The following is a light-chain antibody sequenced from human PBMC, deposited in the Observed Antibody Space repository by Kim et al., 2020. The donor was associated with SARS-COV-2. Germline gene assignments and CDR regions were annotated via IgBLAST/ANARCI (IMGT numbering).Light chain of an antibody. CDR2: RSN. J-gene: IGLJ3*02. CDR1: SNNVGHQG. CDR3: SAWDSSLSAWV. Sequence: QAGLTQPPSVSKGLRQTATLTCTGNSNNVGHQGAAWLQQHQGHPPKLLSYRSNNRPSEISDRLSASRSGNTDSLTITGLQPEDEADYYCSAWDSSLSAWVFGGGTKRTV. V-gene: IGLV10-54*01.